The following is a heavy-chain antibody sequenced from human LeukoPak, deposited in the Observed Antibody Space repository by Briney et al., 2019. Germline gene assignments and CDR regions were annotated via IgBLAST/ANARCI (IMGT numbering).Heavy chain of an antibody. CDR2: ISGSGDNT. D-gene: IGHD3-22*01. V-gene: IGHV3-23*01. J-gene: IGHJ4*02. CDR1: GFTFSSYA. Sequence: GGSLRLSCAASGFTFSSYAMSWVRQAPGKGLEWVSGISGSGDNTYYADSVKGRFTISRDNSKNTLYVQVSSLGTEDTAAYYCAKGSYYDSSGSFYFDYWGQGTLVTVSS. CDR3: AKGSYYDSSGSFYFDY.